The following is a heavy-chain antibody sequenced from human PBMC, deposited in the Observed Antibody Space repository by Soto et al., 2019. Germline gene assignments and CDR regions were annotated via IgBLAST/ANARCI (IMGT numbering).Heavy chain of an antibody. CDR2: IWYDGSNK. D-gene: IGHD3-22*01. V-gene: IGHV3-33*01. CDR1: GFTFSSYC. J-gene: IGHJ4*02. Sequence: PGGSLRLSCAASGFTFSSYCMHWVRQAPGKGLEWVAVIWYDGSNKYYADSVKGRFTISRDNPKNTLYLQMNSLRAEDTAVYYCARDYYDSSGVDYWGQGTLVTVSS. CDR3: ARDYYDSSGVDY.